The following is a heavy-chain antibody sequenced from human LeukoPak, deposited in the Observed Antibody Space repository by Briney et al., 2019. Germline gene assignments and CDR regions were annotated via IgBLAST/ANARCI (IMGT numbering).Heavy chain of an antibody. CDR3: ARGVREGSSGYFDY. Sequence: ASVKVSCKAFGYSFTSFGINWVRQAPGQGLEWMGWISGYNGDTNYAQKFQGRVTMTTDTSTSTAYMELRSLRSDDTAVYYCARGVREGSSGYFDYWGQGTLVTVSS. CDR1: GYSFTSFG. CDR2: ISGYNGDT. D-gene: IGHD3-22*01. J-gene: IGHJ4*02. V-gene: IGHV1-18*01.